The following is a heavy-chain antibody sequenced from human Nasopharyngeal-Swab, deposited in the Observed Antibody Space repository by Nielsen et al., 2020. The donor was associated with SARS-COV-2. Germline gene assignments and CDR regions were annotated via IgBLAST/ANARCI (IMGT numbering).Heavy chain of an antibody. Sequence: SETLSLTCTVSGGSISPYYWNWVRQPPGKGLEWIGYVYYRGNTKYSPSLESRDTISLDTSKNQFSLKLNAVTAADTAVYYCARAGEYSYGSGDNWGQGTLVAVSS. CDR2: VYYRGNT. J-gene: IGHJ4*02. CDR3: ARAGEYSYGSGDN. V-gene: IGHV4-59*12. CDR1: GGSISPYY. D-gene: IGHD5-18*01.